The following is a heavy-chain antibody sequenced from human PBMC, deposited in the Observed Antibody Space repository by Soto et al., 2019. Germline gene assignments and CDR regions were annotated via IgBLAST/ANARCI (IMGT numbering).Heavy chain of an antibody. Sequence: QVQLVQSGPEVKRPGASVKVSCKASGYSFTNYGLSWLRQAPVQGLEWMGWINASNGNTVYAQKLQGRVTMTTDTYTSTAYMELRSLRSDDTAIYYCALEIIGRRFDSWGQGTLVTVSS. CDR2: INASNGNT. V-gene: IGHV1-18*01. CDR3: ALEIIGRRFDS. CDR1: GYSFTNYG. J-gene: IGHJ4*02. D-gene: IGHD3-3*01.